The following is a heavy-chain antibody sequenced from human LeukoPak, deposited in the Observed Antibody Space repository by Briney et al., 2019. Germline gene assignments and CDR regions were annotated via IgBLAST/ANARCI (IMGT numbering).Heavy chain of an antibody. CDR1: GGSIGSHY. J-gene: IGHJ3*02. CDR3: ARDPTTVTKGLDI. Sequence: SETLSLTCTVSGGSIGSHYWSWVRQPPGKGLEWVGYISYIGSTNYNPSLKSRVAISVDTSKNQFSLKLSSVTAADAAVYFCARDPTTVTKGLDIWSQGTMVTVSS. CDR2: ISYIGST. D-gene: IGHD4-17*01. V-gene: IGHV4-59*11.